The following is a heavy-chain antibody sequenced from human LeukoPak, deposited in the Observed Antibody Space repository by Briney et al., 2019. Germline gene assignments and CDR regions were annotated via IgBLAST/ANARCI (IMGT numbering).Heavy chain of an antibody. CDR3: ARGRDDFWSGYSFDY. V-gene: IGHV1-2*02. CDR2: INPNSGGT. CDR1: GYTFTGYY. J-gene: IGHJ4*02. Sequence: ASVKVSCKASGYTFTGYYMHWVRQAPGQGLEWMGWINPNSGGTNYAQKFQGRVTMTRDTSISTAYMELSSLRSEDTAVYYCARGRDDFWSGYSFDYWGQGTLVTVSS. D-gene: IGHD3-3*01.